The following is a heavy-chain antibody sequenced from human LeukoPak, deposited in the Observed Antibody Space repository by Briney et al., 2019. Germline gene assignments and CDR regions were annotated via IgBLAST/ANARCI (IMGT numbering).Heavy chain of an antibody. CDR2: IYHSGST. CDR3: ARGLGSSSWSYYYYYGMDV. J-gene: IGHJ6*02. CDR1: GGSISSGGYS. V-gene: IGHV4-30-2*01. D-gene: IGHD6-13*01. Sequence: SETLSLTCAVSGGSISSGGYSWSWIRQPPGKGLEWIGYIYHSGSTNYNPSLKSRVTISVDTSKNQFSLKLSSVTAADTAVYYCARGLGSSSWSYYYYYGMDVWGQGTTVTVSS.